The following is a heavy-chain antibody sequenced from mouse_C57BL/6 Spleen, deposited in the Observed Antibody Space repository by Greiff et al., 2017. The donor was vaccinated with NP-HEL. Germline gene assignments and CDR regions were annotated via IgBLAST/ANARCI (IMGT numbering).Heavy chain of an antibody. CDR3: ASHYAYAMDY. CDR1: GFNIKDDY. D-gene: IGHD1-1*02. CDR2: INPGSGGT. J-gene: IGHJ4*01. V-gene: IGHV1-54*01. Sequence: QVQLQQSGAELVRPGASVKLSCTASGFNIKDDYMHWVKQRPEQGLEWIGVINPGSGGTNYNEKFKGKATLTADKSSSTAYMQLSSLTSEDSAVYFCASHYAYAMDYWGQGTSVTVSS.